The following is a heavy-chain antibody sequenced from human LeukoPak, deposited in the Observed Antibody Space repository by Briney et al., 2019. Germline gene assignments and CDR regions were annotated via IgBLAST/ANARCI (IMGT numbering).Heavy chain of an antibody. V-gene: IGHV3-21*01. D-gene: IGHD4-17*01. CDR1: GFTFSSYS. CDR2: ISSSSSYI. J-gene: IGHJ4*02. CDR3: AKDPGGYGDYGVVDY. Sequence: GGSLRLSCAASGFTFSSYSMNWVRQAPGKGLEWVSSISSSSSYIYYADSVKGRFTISRDNSKNTLYLQMNSLRPEDTAVYYCAKDPGGYGDYGVVDYWGQGTLVTVSS.